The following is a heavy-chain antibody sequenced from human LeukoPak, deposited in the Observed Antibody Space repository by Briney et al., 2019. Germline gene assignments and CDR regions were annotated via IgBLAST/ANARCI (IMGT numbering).Heavy chain of an antibody. Sequence: PGGSLRLSCAASGFTFSSYWMSWVRQAPGKGLEWVANIKQDGSEKYYVDSVKGRFTISRDNAKNSLYLQMNSLRAEDTAVYYCAREKWIQLWHNNDYWGQGTLVTVSS. V-gene: IGHV3-7*01. CDR3: AREKWIQLWHNNDY. CDR1: GFTFSSYW. J-gene: IGHJ4*02. D-gene: IGHD5-18*01. CDR2: IKQDGSEK.